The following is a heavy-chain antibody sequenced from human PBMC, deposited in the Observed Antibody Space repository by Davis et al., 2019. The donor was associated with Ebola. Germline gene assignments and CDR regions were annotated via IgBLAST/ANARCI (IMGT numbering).Heavy chain of an antibody. D-gene: IGHD3-3*01. J-gene: IGHJ5*02. CDR3: ARDLTYSDFWSGYYGRFDP. V-gene: IGHV3-33*01. CDR2: IWYDGSNK. Sequence: GESLKISCAASGFTFSSYGMHWVRQAPGKGLEWVAVIWYDGSNKYYADSVKGRFTISRDNSKNTLYLQMNSLRAEDTAVYYCARDLTYSDFWSGYYGRFDPWGQGTLVTVSS. CDR1: GFTFSSYG.